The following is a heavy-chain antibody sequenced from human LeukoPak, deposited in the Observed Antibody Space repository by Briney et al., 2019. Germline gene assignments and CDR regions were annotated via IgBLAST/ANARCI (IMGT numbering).Heavy chain of an antibody. CDR2: ISGNGRNT. CDR1: GFTFRTYA. CDR3: ARDSPRPPTYYYDSSDF. J-gene: IGHJ4*02. D-gene: IGHD3-22*01. V-gene: IGHV3-23*01. Sequence: GGSLRLSCAASGFTFRTYAMSWVRQAPGKGLEWVSAISGNGRNTYYADSVKGRFTISRDNSKNALHLQMNSLRVEDTAVYYCARDSPRPPTYYYDSSDFWGQGTLVTVSS.